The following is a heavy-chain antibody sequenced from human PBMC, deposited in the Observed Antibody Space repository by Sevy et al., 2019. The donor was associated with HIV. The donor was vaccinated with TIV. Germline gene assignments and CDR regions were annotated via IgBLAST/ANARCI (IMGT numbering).Heavy chain of an antibody. CDR1: GGSISSYY. CDR2: IYYSGST. J-gene: IGHJ6*02. V-gene: IGHV4-59*01. CDR3: ARGVGYDFCSGLASYYYYGMDV. Sequence: SETLSLTCTVSGGSISSYYWSWIRQPPGKGLEWIGYIYYSGSTNYNPSLKSRVTISVDTSKNQFSLKLSSVTAADTAVYYCARGVGYDFCSGLASYYYYGMDVWGQGTTVTVSS. D-gene: IGHD3-3*01.